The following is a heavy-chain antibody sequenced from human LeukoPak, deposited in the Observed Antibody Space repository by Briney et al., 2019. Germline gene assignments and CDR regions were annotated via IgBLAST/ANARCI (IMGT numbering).Heavy chain of an antibody. CDR2: FDPEDGET. CDR1: GYTLTELS. Sequence: ASVKVSCKVSGYTLTELSMHWVRQAPGKGLEWMGGFDPEDGETIYAQKFQGRVTMTEDTSTDTAYMEPSSLRSEDTAVYYCATSVSAVGSGWSFDYWGQGTLVTVSS. J-gene: IGHJ4*02. CDR3: ATSVSAVGSGWSFDY. V-gene: IGHV1-24*01. D-gene: IGHD6-19*01.